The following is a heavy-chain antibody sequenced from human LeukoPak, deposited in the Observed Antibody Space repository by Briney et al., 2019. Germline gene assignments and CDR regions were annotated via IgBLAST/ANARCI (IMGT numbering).Heavy chain of an antibody. CDR2: INHSGST. V-gene: IGHV4-34*01. D-gene: IGHD3-10*01. Sequence: SETLSLTCAVYGGSFSGYYWSWIRQPPGKGLEWIGEINHSGSTNYNPSLKSRVTISVDTSKNQFSLKLSSVTAADTAVYYCARGRGRGYYYGSGSYHTLPFDYWGQGTLVTVSS. J-gene: IGHJ4*02. CDR1: GGSFSGYY. CDR3: ARGRGRGYYYGSGSYHTLPFDY.